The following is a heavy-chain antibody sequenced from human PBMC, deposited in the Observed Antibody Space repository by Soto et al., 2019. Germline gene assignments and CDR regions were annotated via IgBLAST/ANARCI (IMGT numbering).Heavy chain of an antibody. Sequence: GASVKVSCKASGGTFSSYAISWVRQAPGQGLEWMGGIIPIFGTANYAQKFQGRVTITADESTSTAYMELSSLRSEDTAVYYCASQVGSSWYAKFYYWGQGTLVTVSS. D-gene: IGHD6-13*01. CDR1: GGTFSSYA. J-gene: IGHJ4*01. CDR2: IIPIFGTA. V-gene: IGHV1-69*13. CDR3: ASQVGSSWYAKFYY.